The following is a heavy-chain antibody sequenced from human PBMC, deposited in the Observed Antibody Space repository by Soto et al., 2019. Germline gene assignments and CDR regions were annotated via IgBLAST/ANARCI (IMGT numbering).Heavy chain of an antibody. CDR3: AREVIADYFDY. CDR2: ISGSGDYT. V-gene: IGHV3-23*01. CDR1: GFTFRNNG. Sequence: GGSLRLSCAASGFTFRNNGMDWVRQTPGKGLEWVSGISGSGDYTYFADSVKGRFTISRDNSKNMLYLHMNNVRAEDTAVYFCAREVIADYFDYWGQGTLVTVPS. J-gene: IGHJ4*02. D-gene: IGHD6-13*01.